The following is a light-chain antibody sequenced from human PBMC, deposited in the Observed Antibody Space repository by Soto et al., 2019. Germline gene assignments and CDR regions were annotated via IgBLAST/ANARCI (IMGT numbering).Light chain of an antibody. Sequence: QSALTQPASVSGSPGQSITISCTGTSSDVGGYNYVSWYQQYPGKAPKLMIYEVSNRPSGVSNRFSGSKSGNTASLTISGLQAEDEANYYCSSYRSRSAYVFGTGTKLTVL. CDR2: EVS. V-gene: IGLV2-14*01. CDR1: SSDVGGYNY. J-gene: IGLJ1*01. CDR3: SSYRSRSAYV.